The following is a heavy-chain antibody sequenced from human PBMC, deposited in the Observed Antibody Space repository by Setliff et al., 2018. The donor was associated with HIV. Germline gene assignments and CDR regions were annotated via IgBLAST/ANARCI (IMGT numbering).Heavy chain of an antibody. CDR3: AITHDYGEMGSLYYFDY. CDR1: GYTFTSYG. CDR2: ISAYNGNT. Sequence: ASVKVSCKASGYTFTSYGISWVRQAPGQGLEWMGWISAYNGNTNYAQKLQGRVTMTTDTSTSTAYMELRSLRSDDTAVYYSAITHDYGEMGSLYYFDYWGQGTLVTVSS. J-gene: IGHJ4*02. D-gene: IGHD4-17*01. V-gene: IGHV1-18*01.